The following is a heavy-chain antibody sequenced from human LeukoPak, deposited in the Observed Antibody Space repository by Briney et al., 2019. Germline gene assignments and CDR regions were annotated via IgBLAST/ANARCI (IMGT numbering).Heavy chain of an antibody. V-gene: IGHV4-59*01. Sequence: SETLSLTCTVSGGSISSYYWSWIRQPPGKGLEWIGYIYYSGSTNYNPSLKSRVTISVDTSKNQFSLKLSSVTAADTAVYYCARTVAGFDYWGQGTLVTVSS. CDR3: ARTVAGFDY. CDR2: IYYSGST. J-gene: IGHJ4*02. D-gene: IGHD6-19*01. CDR1: GGSISSYY.